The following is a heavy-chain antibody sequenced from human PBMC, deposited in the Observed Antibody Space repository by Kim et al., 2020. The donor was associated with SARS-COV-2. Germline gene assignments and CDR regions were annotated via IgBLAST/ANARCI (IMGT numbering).Heavy chain of an antibody. CDR1: GYSFTGYS. V-gene: IGHV1-3*01. Sequence: ASVKVSCKASGYSFTGYSIHWVRQAPGQGLEWMGWINGGTGNRRYSQKLEGRVTRTRDTSAGTAYMELVSLRAEDTAVYFCASVLYTYVVGYDNWGQGTLVTVSS. D-gene: IGHD3-10*02. CDR3: ASVLYTYVVGYDN. J-gene: IGHJ4*02. CDR2: INGGTGNR.